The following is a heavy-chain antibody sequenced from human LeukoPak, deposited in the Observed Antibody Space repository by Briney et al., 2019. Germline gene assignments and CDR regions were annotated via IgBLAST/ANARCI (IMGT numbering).Heavy chain of an antibody. Sequence: ASVKVSCKASGYTFTSYGISWVRQAPGQGLEWMGWISAYNGNTNYAQKLQGRVTMTTDTSTSTAYMELRSLRSDDTAVYYCARSDLTTVTNDAFDIWGQGTMVTVSS. J-gene: IGHJ3*02. D-gene: IGHD4-17*01. CDR2: ISAYNGNT. CDR3: ARSDLTTVTNDAFDI. V-gene: IGHV1-18*01. CDR1: GYTFTSYG.